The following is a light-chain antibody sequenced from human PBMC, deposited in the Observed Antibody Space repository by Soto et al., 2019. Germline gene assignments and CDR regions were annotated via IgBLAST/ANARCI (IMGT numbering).Light chain of an antibody. CDR1: QSISSW. CDR3: QQYNSYSYT. Sequence: DIQMTQSPSTLSASVGDRVTITCRASQSISSWLAWYQQKPGKAPKLLIYDASSFESGVPSRFSGSGSGTEFTLTISSLQPDDFATYYGQQYNSYSYTFGQGTKLEIK. V-gene: IGKV1-5*01. J-gene: IGKJ2*01. CDR2: DAS.